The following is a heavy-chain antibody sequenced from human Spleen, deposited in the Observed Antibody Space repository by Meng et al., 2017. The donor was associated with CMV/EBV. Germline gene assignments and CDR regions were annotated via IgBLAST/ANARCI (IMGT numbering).Heavy chain of an antibody. V-gene: IGHV4-59*01. CDR2: IYYSGST. Sequence: SETLSLTCSLSGGSISTYYWSWLRQSPGKGLEWIGYIYYSGSTKYNPSPESRVAISVDASKNQFSLNMTSVTAADTAVYYCARGFLEGVYGRRCFDPWGQGHLVTVSS. D-gene: IGHD3-10*02. CDR3: ARGFLEGVYGRRCFDP. J-gene: IGHJ5*02. CDR1: GGSISTYY.